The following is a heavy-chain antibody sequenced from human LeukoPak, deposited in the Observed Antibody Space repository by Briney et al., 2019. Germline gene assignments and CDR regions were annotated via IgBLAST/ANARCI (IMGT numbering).Heavy chain of an antibody. D-gene: IGHD3-10*01. CDR2: IYTSGST. CDR3: ARAKYYGSGSYYNNWFDP. Sequence: SETLSLTCTVSGGSISSYCWSRIRQPAGKGLEWIGRIYTSGSTNYNPSLKSRVTMSVDTSKNQFSLKLSSVTAADTAVYYCARAKYYGSGSYYNNWFDPWGQGTLVTVSS. CDR1: GGSISSYC. V-gene: IGHV4-4*07. J-gene: IGHJ5*02.